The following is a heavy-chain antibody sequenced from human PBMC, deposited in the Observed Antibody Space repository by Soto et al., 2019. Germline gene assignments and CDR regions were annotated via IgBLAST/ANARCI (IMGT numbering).Heavy chain of an antibody. Sequence: SLRLSCAASGFTFSSYSMNWVRQAPGKGLEWVSSISSSSSYIYYADSVKGRFTISRDNAKNSLYLQMNSLRAEDTAVYYCARDMGPLQLVDFYYYGMDVWGQGTTVTVSS. D-gene: IGHD6-6*01. J-gene: IGHJ6*02. V-gene: IGHV3-21*01. CDR3: ARDMGPLQLVDFYYYGMDV. CDR1: GFTFSSYS. CDR2: ISSSSSYI.